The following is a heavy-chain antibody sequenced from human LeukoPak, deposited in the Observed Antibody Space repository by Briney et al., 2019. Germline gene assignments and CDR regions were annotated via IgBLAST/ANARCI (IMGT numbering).Heavy chain of an antibody. J-gene: IGHJ4*02. Sequence: GGSLRLSCAASGFTFSSYGMHWVRQAPGKGLEWVAVIWYDGSNKYYADSVKGRFTISRDNSKNTLYLQMNSLRAEDTAVYYCARDRPIGSNDQGYFDYWGQGTLVTVSS. CDR3: ARDRPIGSNDQGYFDY. V-gene: IGHV3-33*01. D-gene: IGHD1-26*01. CDR1: GFTFSSYG. CDR2: IWYDGSNK.